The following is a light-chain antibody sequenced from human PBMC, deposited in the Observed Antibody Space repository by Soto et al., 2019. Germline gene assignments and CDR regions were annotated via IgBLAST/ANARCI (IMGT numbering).Light chain of an antibody. Sequence: EIVLTQSPATLSLSPGGSVTLSCRASQHINNSLAWYQQRPGQAPRLLIYDASNLATGIPARFSGSGPGTDFTLTISSLQAEDFVVYYCQHRSSWPLTFGGGTRVEI. V-gene: IGKV3-11*01. CDR1: QHINNS. CDR3: QHRSSWPLT. CDR2: DAS. J-gene: IGKJ4*01.